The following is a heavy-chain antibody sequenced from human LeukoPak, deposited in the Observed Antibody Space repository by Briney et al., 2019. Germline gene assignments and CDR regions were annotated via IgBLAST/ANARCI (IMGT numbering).Heavy chain of an antibody. Sequence: SETLSLTCTVSGGSISSYYRSWIRQPPGKGLEWIGYIYYSGSTNYNPSLKSRVTISVDTSKNQFSLKLSSVTAADTAVYYCARLMWSSSDAFDIWGQGTMVTVSS. V-gene: IGHV4-59*08. CDR3: ARLMWSSSDAFDI. CDR1: GGSISSYY. D-gene: IGHD1-26*01. J-gene: IGHJ3*02. CDR2: IYYSGST.